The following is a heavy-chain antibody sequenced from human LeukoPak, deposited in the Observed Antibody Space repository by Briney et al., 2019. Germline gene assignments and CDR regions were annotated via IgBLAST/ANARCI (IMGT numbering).Heavy chain of an antibody. J-gene: IGHJ4*02. CDR3: ASDHSENYQGGSFDY. CDR1: GGSISSSNW. Sequence: SETLSLTCDVSGGSISSSNWWSWVRQPPGKGLEWIGEIYRGGTTNYNPSLKSRVTISVDKSKNQFSLKLTSVTAADTAVYYCASDHSENYQGGSFDYWGQGILVTVSS. V-gene: IGHV4-4*02. D-gene: IGHD1-26*01. CDR2: IYRGGTT.